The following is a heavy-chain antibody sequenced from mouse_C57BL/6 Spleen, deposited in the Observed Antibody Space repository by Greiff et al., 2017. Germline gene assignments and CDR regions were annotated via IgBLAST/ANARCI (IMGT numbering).Heavy chain of an antibody. V-gene: IGHV3-1*01. CDR3: AREGDGYYFAY. Sequence: VQLKESGPGMVKPSQSLSLTCTVTGYSITSGYDWHWIRHFPGNKLEWMGYISYSGSTNYNPSLKSRISITHDTSKNHFFLKLNSVTTEDTATYYCAREGDGYYFAYWGQGTLVTVSA. CDR2: ISYSGST. D-gene: IGHD2-3*01. J-gene: IGHJ3*01. CDR1: GYSITSGYD.